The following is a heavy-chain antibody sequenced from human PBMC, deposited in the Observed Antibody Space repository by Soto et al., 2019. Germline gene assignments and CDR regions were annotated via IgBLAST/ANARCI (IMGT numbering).Heavy chain of an antibody. CDR3: ARDGNRGFDMDV. CDR1: GFTFSSYW. CDR2: ITNIGWTI. Sequence: GSLRLSCAASGFTFSSYWMYWVRQAPGKGLEWVSYITNIGWTIYYADSVRGRFTISRDNAKNTLFLQMNSLRDDDTAVYYCARDGNRGFDMDVWGQGTTVTVSS. V-gene: IGHV3-48*02. J-gene: IGHJ6*02.